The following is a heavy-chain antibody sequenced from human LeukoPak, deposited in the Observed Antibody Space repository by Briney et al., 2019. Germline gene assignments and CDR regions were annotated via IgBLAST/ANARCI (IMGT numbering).Heavy chain of an antibody. D-gene: IGHD5-12*01. CDR2: IKSDGSWT. J-gene: IGHJ4*02. Sequence: GGSLRLSCAASGFSIRGYWMHWVRQAPGKGLMWVSRIKSDGSWTNYADSVRGRFTISRDNAKNTLFLQMVGLRAEDTAIYYCVRNGDAYDFDLWGQGILVTVSS. CDR3: VRNGDAYDFDL. CDR1: GFSIRGYW. V-gene: IGHV3-74*01.